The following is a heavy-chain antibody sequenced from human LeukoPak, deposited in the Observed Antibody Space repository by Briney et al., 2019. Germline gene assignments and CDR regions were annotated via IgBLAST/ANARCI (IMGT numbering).Heavy chain of an antibody. CDR2: IIPIFGTA. V-gene: IGHV1-69*13. Sequence: SVRVSCKASGGTFSSYAISWVRQAPGQGLEWMGGIIPIFGTANYAQKFQGRVTITADESTSTAYMELSSLRSEDTAVYYCASKNSDYYGMDVWGQGTTVTVSS. CDR3: ASKNSDYYGMDV. J-gene: IGHJ6*02. CDR1: GGTFSSYA. D-gene: IGHD4-23*01.